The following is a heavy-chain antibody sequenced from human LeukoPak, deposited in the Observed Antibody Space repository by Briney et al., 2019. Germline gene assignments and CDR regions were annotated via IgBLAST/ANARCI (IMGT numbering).Heavy chain of an antibody. D-gene: IGHD5-18*01. CDR1: GFTFIQYW. CDR3: AREPSQLWIDN. Sequence: GGSLRLSCAASGFTFIQYWMSLLRQAPGKGLEWVPNIKPDGSEKHYVDSVKGRFSISRDNTKNSLFLQISSLRGEDSAVYHCAREPSQLWIDNLGHGTRVIASS. V-gene: IGHV3-7*01. CDR2: IKPDGSEK. J-gene: IGHJ4*01.